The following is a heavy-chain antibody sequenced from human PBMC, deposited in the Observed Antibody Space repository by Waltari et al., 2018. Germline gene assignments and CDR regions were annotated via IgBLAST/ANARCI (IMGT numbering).Heavy chain of an antibody. CDR1: GVSVTTPNYY. CDR3: ARDGGVAAAGRATLGY. J-gene: IGHJ4*02. CDR2: VSYTGNT. Sequence: QLQLQESGPGLVQPSETLSLTCTVSGVSVTTPNYYWAWIRQPPGKELEWIGSVSYTGNTLYNPSLKSRLSLSVDTSTNQFSLRLTSVTAADTAVYYCARDGGVAAAGRATLGYWGQGTLVTVSS. V-gene: IGHV4-39*07. D-gene: IGHD6-13*01.